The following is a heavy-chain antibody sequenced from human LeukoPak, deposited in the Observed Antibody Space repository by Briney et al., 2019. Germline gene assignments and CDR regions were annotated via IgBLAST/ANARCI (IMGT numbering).Heavy chain of an antibody. Sequence: PSETLSLTCTVSGGSISSSSYYWGWIRQPPGKGLEWIGSIYYSGSTYYNPSLKGRVTLSADTSKNQFSLKLSSVTAADTAVYYCARRSTYDSSGYYSRWGQGTLVTVSS. CDR2: IYYSGST. V-gene: IGHV4-39*01. J-gene: IGHJ4*02. CDR3: ARRSTYDSSGYYSR. D-gene: IGHD3-22*01. CDR1: GGSISSSSYY.